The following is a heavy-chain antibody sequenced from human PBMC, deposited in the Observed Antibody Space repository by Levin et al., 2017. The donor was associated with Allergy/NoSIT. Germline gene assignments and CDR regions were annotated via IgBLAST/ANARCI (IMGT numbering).Heavy chain of an antibody. CDR2: TYYRSKWYS. V-gene: IGHV6-1*01. CDR3: SRAFLHSGSDRVIIDY. CDR1: GDSVSSNSAT. J-gene: IGHJ4*02. D-gene: IGHD5-12*01. Sequence: SETLSLTCAISGDSVSSNSATWNWIRQSPSRGLEWLGRTYYRSKWYSDYAVSVKSRITINPDTSKNQFSLQLNSATPEDTAVYYCSRAFLHSGSDRVIIDYWGQGTLVTVSS.